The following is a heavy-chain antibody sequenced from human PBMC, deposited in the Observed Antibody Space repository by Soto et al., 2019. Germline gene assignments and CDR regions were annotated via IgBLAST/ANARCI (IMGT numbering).Heavy chain of an antibody. CDR1: GGSISSSNW. V-gene: IGHV4-4*02. D-gene: IGHD3-22*01. CDR2: IYHSGST. J-gene: IGHJ4*02. Sequence: QVQLQESGPGLVKPSGTLSLTCAVSGGSISSSNWWSWVRQPPGKGLEWIGEIYHSGSTNYNPSLTGRVRISVGKAQNPVFLQLRSVAAADTAVYYCARAGGDYDSSGYYPFDYWGQGTLVTVSS. CDR3: ARAGGDYDSSGYYPFDY.